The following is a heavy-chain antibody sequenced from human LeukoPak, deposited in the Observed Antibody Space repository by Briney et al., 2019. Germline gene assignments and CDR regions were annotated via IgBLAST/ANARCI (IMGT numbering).Heavy chain of an antibody. D-gene: IGHD2-21*01. CDR3: ITPLPYSAQ. CDR1: GFTVSSNY. CDR2: IKPKTDGETT. Sequence: GGSLRLSCAASGFTVSSNYMSWVRQAPGRGLEWVGRIKPKTDGETTEYAAPVKDRFSISRDDSKSMMYLQMNSLKTEDTAVYYCITPLPYSAQGGQGTLVTVSS. J-gene: IGHJ4*02. V-gene: IGHV3-15*01.